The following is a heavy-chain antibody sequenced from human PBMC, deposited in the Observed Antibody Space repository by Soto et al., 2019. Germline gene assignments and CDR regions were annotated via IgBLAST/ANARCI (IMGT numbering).Heavy chain of an antibody. V-gene: IGHV4-61*08. CDR3: ARDSRLGFPDY. J-gene: IGHJ4*02. Sequence: SETLSLTCTVSGGSISSGDYYWSWIRQPPGKGLEWIGYIYYRGYTNYNPSLKSRVTISVDTSKNQFSLKLSSVTAADTAVYYCARDSRLGFPDYWGQGTLVTVSS. D-gene: IGHD3-16*01. CDR1: GGSISSGDYY. CDR2: IYYRGYT.